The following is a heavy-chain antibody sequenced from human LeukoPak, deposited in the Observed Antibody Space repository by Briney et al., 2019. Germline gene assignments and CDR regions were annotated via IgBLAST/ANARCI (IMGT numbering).Heavy chain of an antibody. CDR3: ARAGREMATIFHPRDY. Sequence: ASVKVSCKASGYTFTSYGISWVRQAPGQGLEWMGWISAYNGNTNYAQKLQGRVAMTTDTSTSTAYMELRSLRSDDTAVYYCARAGREMATIFHPRDYWGQGTLVTVSS. V-gene: IGHV1-18*01. J-gene: IGHJ4*02. CDR2: ISAYNGNT. D-gene: IGHD5-24*01. CDR1: GYTFTSYG.